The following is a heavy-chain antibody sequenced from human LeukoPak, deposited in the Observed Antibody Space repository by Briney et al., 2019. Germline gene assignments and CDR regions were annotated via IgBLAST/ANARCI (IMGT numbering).Heavy chain of an antibody. CDR3: ARRLRQYNWNDAYYFDY. Sequence: KTSETLSLTCTVSGGSISSSSYYWGWIRQPPGKGLEWIGSIYYSGSTYYNPSLKSRVTISVDTSKNQFSLKLSSVTAADTAVYYCARRLRQYNWNDAYYFDYWGQGTLVTVSS. J-gene: IGHJ4*02. CDR1: GGSISSSSYY. D-gene: IGHD1-1*01. V-gene: IGHV4-39*01. CDR2: IYYSGST.